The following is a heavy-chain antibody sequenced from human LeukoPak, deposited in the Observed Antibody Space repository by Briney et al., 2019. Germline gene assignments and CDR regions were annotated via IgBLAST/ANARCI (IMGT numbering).Heavy chain of an antibody. V-gene: IGHV3-53*04. Sequence: GGSLRLSCAASGFTVSSNYMSWVRQAPGKGLEWVSVIYSGGSTYYADSVKGRFTISRHNSKNTLYLQMSSLRAEDTAVYYCAREGPDYYDSSGYTVYYYGMDVWGQGTTVTVSS. CDR2: IYSGGST. D-gene: IGHD3-22*01. CDR1: GFTVSSNY. J-gene: IGHJ6*02. CDR3: AREGPDYYDSSGYTVYYYGMDV.